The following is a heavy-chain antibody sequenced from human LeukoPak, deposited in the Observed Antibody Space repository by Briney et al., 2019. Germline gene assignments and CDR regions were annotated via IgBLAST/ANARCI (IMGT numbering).Heavy chain of an antibody. V-gene: IGHV3-74*01. D-gene: IGHD3-22*01. CDR1: GFTFSSHW. CDR3: ARAGYYYDSSGYDF. J-gene: IGHJ3*01. Sequence: GGSLRLSCAASGFTFSSHWMHWVRQAPGKGLVWVSRISSDGSSTTYADSVKGRFTISRDNAKNTLSLQMNSLRAEDTAVYYRARAGYYYDSSGYDFWGQGTMVTVSS. CDR2: ISSDGSST.